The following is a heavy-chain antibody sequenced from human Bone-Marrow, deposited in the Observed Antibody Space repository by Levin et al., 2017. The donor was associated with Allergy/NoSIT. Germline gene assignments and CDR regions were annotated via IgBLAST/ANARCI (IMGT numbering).Heavy chain of an antibody. CDR3: ARDLSFKGDGYKGDWFDP. Sequence: GGSLRLSCAASGFTFSSYAMHWVRQAPGKGLEWVAVISYDGSNKYYADSVKGRFTISRDNSKNTLYLQMNSLRAEDTAVYYCARDLSFKGDGYKGDWFDPWGQGTLVTVSS. CDR2: ISYDGSNK. J-gene: IGHJ5*02. CDR1: GFTFSSYA. V-gene: IGHV3-30-3*01. D-gene: IGHD5-24*01.